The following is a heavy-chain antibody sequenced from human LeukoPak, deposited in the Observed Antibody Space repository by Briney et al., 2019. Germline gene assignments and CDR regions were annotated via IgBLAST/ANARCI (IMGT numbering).Heavy chain of an antibody. J-gene: IGHJ4*02. V-gene: IGHV3-20*04. CDR2: INRNGGST. CDR1: GFTFSNYA. CDR3: AAGIAATLH. D-gene: IGHD6-13*01. Sequence: GGSLRLSSAASGFTFSNYAMHWVRQAPGKGLEWVSGINRNGGSTGYADSVKGRFTISRDNAKNSLYLQMNSLRAEDTALYYCAAGIAATLHWGQGTLVTVSS.